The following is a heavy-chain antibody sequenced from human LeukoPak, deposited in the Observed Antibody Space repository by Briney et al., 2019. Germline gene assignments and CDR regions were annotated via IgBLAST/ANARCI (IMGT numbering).Heavy chain of an antibody. V-gene: IGHV5-51*01. J-gene: IGHJ4*02. CDR2: IYPGDSDT. Sequence: GESLQISCKGSGYSFNSYWIGWVRPMPGKGLDWMGIIYPGDSDTRYSPSFQGQVTISADKSISTAYLQWSSLEASDTAMYYCVRQRASSSSSIDYWGQGTLVTVSS. CDR1: GYSFNSYW. D-gene: IGHD6-6*01. CDR3: VRQRASSSSSIDY.